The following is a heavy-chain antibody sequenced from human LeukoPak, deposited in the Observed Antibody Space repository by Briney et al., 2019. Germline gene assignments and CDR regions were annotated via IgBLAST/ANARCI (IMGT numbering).Heavy chain of an antibody. CDR2: IYHSGST. CDR1: GGSISSGGYY. J-gene: IGHJ3*02. V-gene: IGHV4-30-2*01. D-gene: IGHD6-6*01. Sequence: SQTLSLTCTVSGGSISSGGYYWSWIRQPPGKGLEWIGYIYHSGSTYYNPSLKSRVTISVDRSKNQFSLKLSSVTAADTAVYYCARDPGLNQYSSSWGGIWGQGTMVTVSS. CDR3: ARDPGLNQYSSSWGGI.